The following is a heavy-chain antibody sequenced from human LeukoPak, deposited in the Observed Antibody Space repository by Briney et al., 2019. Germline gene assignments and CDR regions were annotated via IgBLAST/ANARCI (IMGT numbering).Heavy chain of an antibody. CDR1: GLSFSSYA. CDR3: ARVVAISTGYFDY. V-gene: IGHV3-48*03. J-gene: IGHJ4*02. Sequence: QPGGSLRLSCAASGLSFSSYAMNWVRQAPGKGLEWVSYISGSGSTIYYADSVKGRFTISRDNAKNSLYLQMNSLRAEDTAVYYCARVVAISTGYFDYWGQGTLVTVSS. CDR2: ISGSGSTI. D-gene: IGHD5-12*01.